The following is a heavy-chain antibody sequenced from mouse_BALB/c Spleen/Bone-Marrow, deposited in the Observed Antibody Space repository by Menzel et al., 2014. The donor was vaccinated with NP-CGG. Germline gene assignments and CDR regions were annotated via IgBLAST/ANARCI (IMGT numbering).Heavy chain of an antibody. J-gene: IGHJ1*01. CDR1: GYTFTSYW. CDR3: ARSRDGYFDV. Sequence: DLVKPGASVKLSCKASGYTFTSYWINWIKQRPGQGLEWIGRIAPGSGSTYYNEMFKGKATLTVDTSSSTAFIQLSSQSSEDSAVYFCARSRDGYFDVWGAGTTVTVSS. CDR2: IAPGSGST. V-gene: IGHV1S41*01.